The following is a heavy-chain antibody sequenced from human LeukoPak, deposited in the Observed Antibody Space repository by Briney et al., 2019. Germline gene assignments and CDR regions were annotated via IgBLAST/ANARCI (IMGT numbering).Heavy chain of an antibody. Sequence: ASVKVSCKASGGTFSSYAISWVRQATGQGLEWMGWMNPNSGNTGYAQKFQGRVTMTRNTSISTAYMELSSLRSEDTAVYYCARLAMVRGVNADYWGQGTLVTVSS. D-gene: IGHD3-10*01. J-gene: IGHJ4*02. CDR2: MNPNSGNT. V-gene: IGHV1-8*02. CDR3: ARLAMVRGVNADY. CDR1: GGTFSSYA.